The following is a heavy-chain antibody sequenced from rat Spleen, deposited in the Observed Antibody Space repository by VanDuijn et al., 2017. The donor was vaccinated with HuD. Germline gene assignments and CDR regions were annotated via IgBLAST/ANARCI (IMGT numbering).Heavy chain of an antibody. CDR2: ISSGGT. D-gene: IGHD4-3*01. V-gene: IGHV5S13*01. CDR1: GFTFSNFG. Sequence: EVQLVESGGGLVQPGRSLKLSYAASGFTFSNFGMAWVRQAPTKGLEWVASISSGGTHYPDSVKGRFTISRDIAKSTLYLQMDSLRSEDTATYFCARLGGLRNWFAYWGQGTLVTVSS. CDR3: ARLGGLRNWFAY. J-gene: IGHJ3*01.